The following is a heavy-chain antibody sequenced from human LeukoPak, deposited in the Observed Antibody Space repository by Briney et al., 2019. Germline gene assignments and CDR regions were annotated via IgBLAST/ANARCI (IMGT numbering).Heavy chain of an antibody. D-gene: IGHD3-9*01. CDR3: AKDRANAYYDILTPARSMHV. J-gene: IGHJ6*04. V-gene: IGHV3-30*18. Sequence: PGGSLRLSCAASGFTFSSHGMHWVRQAPGKGLEWVAAISYDGSNKYYADSVKGRFTMSRDNSKNTLFLQMNSLRDEDTAVYYCAKDRANAYYDILTPARSMHVWGKGTTVTVSS. CDR1: GFTFSSHG. CDR2: ISYDGSNK.